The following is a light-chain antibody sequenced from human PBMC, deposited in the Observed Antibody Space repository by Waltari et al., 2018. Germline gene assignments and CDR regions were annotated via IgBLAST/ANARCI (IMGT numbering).Light chain of an antibody. J-gene: IGKJ2*01. Sequence: DIVMTQSPDSLAVSLGERATINCKSSQSVLYSPQNKNYLAWYQQKPGQPPKLLIYWAFTRESGVPDRFSGSGSGTDFTLTIDSLQAEDVAVYYCQQYYTSPYTFGQGTKLDIK. CDR1: QSVLYSPQNKNY. CDR2: WAF. V-gene: IGKV4-1*01. CDR3: QQYYTSPYT.